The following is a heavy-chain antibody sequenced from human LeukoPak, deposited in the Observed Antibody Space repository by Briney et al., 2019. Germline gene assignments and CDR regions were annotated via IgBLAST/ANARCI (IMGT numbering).Heavy chain of an antibody. D-gene: IGHD3-3*01. J-gene: IGHJ6*03. CDR2: IYYSGTT. V-gene: IGHV4-31*03. Sequence: SETLSLTCTVSGGSITSGGYYWTWIRQHPGKGLEWIGYIYYSGTTFYSPSLKSRVSMSLDTSKNQFSLKLTSVTAADTAVYYCARGYDFWSGYNHYMDVWGKGATVTVSS. CDR3: ARGYDFWSGYNHYMDV. CDR1: GGSITSGGYY.